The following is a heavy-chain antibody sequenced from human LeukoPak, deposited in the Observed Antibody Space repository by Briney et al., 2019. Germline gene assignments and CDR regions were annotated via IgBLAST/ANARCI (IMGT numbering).Heavy chain of an antibody. J-gene: IGHJ5*02. CDR3: ARGGPVGQSLHWLDP. CDR1: GGTFSSYA. D-gene: IGHD3-10*01. Sequence: SVKVSCKASGGTFSSYAIIWVRQAPGQGLKWMGGMIPIFGTANYAHKFQGRVTITADESTITAYMELSSLRSEETAVYYCARGGPVGQSLHWLDPWGQGTLVTVSS. CDR2: MIPIFGTA. V-gene: IGHV1-69*13.